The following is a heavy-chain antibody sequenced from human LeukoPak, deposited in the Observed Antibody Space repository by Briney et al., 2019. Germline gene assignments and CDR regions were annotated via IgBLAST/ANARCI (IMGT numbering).Heavy chain of an antibody. CDR3: AKGSRNTGFDY. J-gene: IGHJ4*02. V-gene: IGHV3-23*01. D-gene: IGHD1-26*01. CDR2: ISDSGGNT. CDR1: RFTFSRFA. Sequence: GGSLRLSCAASRFTFSRFAMYWVRQARGKGLEWVSAISDSGGNTYYADSVKGRFTISRDNSKNTLYLQMNSLRVEDTAVYYCAKGSRNTGFDYWGQGTLVTVSS.